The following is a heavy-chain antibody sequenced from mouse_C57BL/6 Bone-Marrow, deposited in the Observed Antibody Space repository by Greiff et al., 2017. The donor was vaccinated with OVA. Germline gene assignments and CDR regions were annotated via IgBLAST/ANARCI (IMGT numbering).Heavy chain of an antibody. V-gene: IGHV5-9-1*02. CDR1: GFTFSSYA. J-gene: IGHJ4*01. Sequence: EVMLVESGEGLVKPGGSLKLSCAASGFTFSSYAMSWVRQTPEKRLEWVAYISSGGDYIYYAATVKGRFTISRDNARNTLYLQMSSLKSEDTAMYYCTRGGYYGSSMDYWGQGTSVTVSS. CDR3: TRGGYYGSSMDY. D-gene: IGHD1-1*01. CDR2: ISSGGDYI.